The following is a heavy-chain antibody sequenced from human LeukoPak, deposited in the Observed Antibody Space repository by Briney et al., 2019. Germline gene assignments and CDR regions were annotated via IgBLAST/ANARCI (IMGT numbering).Heavy chain of an antibody. CDR1: GGSISSGDYY. Sequence: SETLSLTCTVSGGSISSGDYYWSWIRQPPGKGLEWIGYIYYSGSTYYNPSLKSRVTISVDTSKNQFSPKPSSVTAADTAVYYCARGGGRRYYYYGMDVWGKGTTVTVSS. D-gene: IGHD1-26*01. V-gene: IGHV4-30-4*01. J-gene: IGHJ6*04. CDR2: IYYSGST. CDR3: ARGGGRRYYYYGMDV.